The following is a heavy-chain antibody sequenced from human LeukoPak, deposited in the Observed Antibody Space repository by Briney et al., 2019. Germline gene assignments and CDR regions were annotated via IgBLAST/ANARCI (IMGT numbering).Heavy chain of an antibody. Sequence: PSETLSLTCSVSGVSISSSNSYWGWIRRPPGKGLEWIGSIYYTGNTYYNASLKSRVTISIDTSKNQFSLTLTSVTAADTAVYYCARPSQDSGDYAFDYWGQGTLVTVSS. D-gene: IGHD4-17*01. J-gene: IGHJ4*02. V-gene: IGHV4-39*07. CDR2: IYYTGNT. CDR3: ARPSQDSGDYAFDY. CDR1: GVSISSSNSY.